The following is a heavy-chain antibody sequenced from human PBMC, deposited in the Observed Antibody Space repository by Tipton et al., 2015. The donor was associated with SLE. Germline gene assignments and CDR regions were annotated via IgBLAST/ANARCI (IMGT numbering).Heavy chain of an antibody. V-gene: IGHV3-48*01. J-gene: IGHJ3*02. CDR1: GFTFSSYS. CDR2: ITSNSLFT. CDR3: ARDRIYAFDI. Sequence: AVSGFTFSSYSMNWVRQAPGKGLELISYITSNSLFTQYADSVKGRFIISRDNAKNSLFLQMNSLRAEDTAVYYCARDRIYAFDIWGQGTMVTVSS.